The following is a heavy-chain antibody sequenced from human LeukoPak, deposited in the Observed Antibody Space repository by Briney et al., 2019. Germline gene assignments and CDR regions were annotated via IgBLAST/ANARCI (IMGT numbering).Heavy chain of an antibody. Sequence: PGGSLTLSCAASEFSNYGMSWVRQAPGKGLEWVSAINGGGGTTYYADSVQGRFTISRDNSKNTLYLQMNDLRAEDTAVYYCAKERGYSGYDPFDYWGQGTLVTVSS. CDR3: AKERGYSGYDPFDY. CDR1: EFSNYG. D-gene: IGHD5-12*01. V-gene: IGHV3-23*01. CDR2: INGGGGTT. J-gene: IGHJ4*02.